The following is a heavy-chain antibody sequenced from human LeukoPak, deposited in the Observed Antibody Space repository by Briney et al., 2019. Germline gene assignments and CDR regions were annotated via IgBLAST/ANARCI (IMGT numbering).Heavy chain of an antibody. V-gene: IGHV1-2*02. CDR3: VRDEGFAARTVGDY. D-gene: IGHD6-6*01. Sequence: GASVKVSCKASGYTFTGYYIHWVRQAPGQGLEWMGWINPHSGGTDYAHRFQGRVTMTRDTSISTAYMELRRLRSDDTAVYYCVRDEGFAARTVGDYWGQGTLVTVSS. CDR1: GYTFTGYY. CDR2: INPHSGGT. J-gene: IGHJ4*02.